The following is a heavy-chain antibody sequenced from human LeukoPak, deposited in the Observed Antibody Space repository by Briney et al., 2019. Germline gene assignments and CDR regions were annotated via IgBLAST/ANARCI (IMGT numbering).Heavy chain of an antibody. V-gene: IGHV3-30-3*01. J-gene: IGHJ4*02. D-gene: IGHD6-19*01. CDR3: ARTDTSGWSRPLDC. Sequence: PGGSLRLSCAASGFTFSRYALHWVRQAPGKGLEWVAVISSDGSNKYYAGSVEGRFTISRDNYNNTLLLQMNSLRAEDTAVYYCARTDTSGWSRPLDCWGQGTLATVSS. CDR1: GFTFSRYA. CDR2: ISSDGSNK.